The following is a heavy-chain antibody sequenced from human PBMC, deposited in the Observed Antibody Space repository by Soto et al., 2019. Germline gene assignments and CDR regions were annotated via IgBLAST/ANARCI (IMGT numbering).Heavy chain of an antibody. J-gene: IGHJ4*02. Sequence: GGSLRLSCTASGLPHSSFAMMWVRQAPGKGLECVSGIYGNGGGIEYADSVKGRFTISRDNSKNTVYPQMTDLRADDTAVYYCAKDAVYNDGLWLMDHWGQGTQVTVSS. D-gene: IGHD2-21*01. CDR3: AKDAVYNDGLWLMDH. V-gene: IGHV3-23*01. CDR1: GLPHSSFA. CDR2: IYGNGGGI.